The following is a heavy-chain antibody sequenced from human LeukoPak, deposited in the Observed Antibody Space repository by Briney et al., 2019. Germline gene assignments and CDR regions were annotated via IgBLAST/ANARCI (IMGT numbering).Heavy chain of an antibody. CDR3: ARDNSVGVDY. V-gene: IGHV4-59*01. J-gene: IGHJ4*02. Sequence: SETLSLTCTVTGGSISSYYWSWIGQPPGKGLEWIGYIYYSGSTNYNPSLKSRVTISVDTSKNQFSLKLSSVTAADTAVYYCARDNSVGVDYWGQGTLVTVSS. CDR2: IYYSGST. D-gene: IGHD2-2*01. CDR1: GGSISSYY.